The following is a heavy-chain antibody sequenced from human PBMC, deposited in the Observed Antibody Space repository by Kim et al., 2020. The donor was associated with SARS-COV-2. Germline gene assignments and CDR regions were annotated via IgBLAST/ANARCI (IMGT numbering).Heavy chain of an antibody. CDR1: GGSISSGDYY. J-gene: IGHJ5*02. D-gene: IGHD2-2*01. V-gene: IGHV4-30-4*01. Sequence: SETLSLTCTVSGGSISSGDYYWSWIRQPPGKGLEWIGYIYYSGSTYYNPSLKSRVTISVDTSKNQFSLKLSSVTAADTAVYYCARVPAAIRDFWFDPWGQGTLVTVSS. CDR3: ARVPAAIRDFWFDP. CDR2: IYYSGST.